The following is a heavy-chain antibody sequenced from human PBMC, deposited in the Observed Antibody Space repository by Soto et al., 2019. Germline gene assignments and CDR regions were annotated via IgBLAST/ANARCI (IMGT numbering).Heavy chain of an antibody. CDR1: GGSFSGYY. V-gene: IGHV4-34*01. Sequence: QVQLQQWGAGPLRPLETLSLTCGVSGGSFSGYYWAWIRQSPGKGLEWIGEINDRGSINYNPSLKSRVSISVDTSKNHCSLNLRSVTAADTAVYYCARESHDILTGPPWVWYFDLWGRGTLVTV. CDR3: ARESHDILTGPPWVWYFDL. J-gene: IGHJ2*01. CDR2: INDRGSI. D-gene: IGHD3-9*01.